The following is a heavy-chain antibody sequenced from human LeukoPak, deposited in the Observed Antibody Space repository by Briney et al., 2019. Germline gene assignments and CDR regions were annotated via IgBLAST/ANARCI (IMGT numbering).Heavy chain of an antibody. V-gene: IGHV3-53*05. CDR1: EFSVGSNY. D-gene: IGHD3-10*01. CDR3: ARGGWFGEFPYYMDV. Sequence: GGSLRLSCAASEFSVGSNYMTWVRQAPGKGLEWVSLIYSGGSTYYADSVKGRFTISRDNSKNTLYLQMNSLRSEDTAVYYCARGGWFGEFPYYMDVWGKGTTVTVSS. J-gene: IGHJ6*03. CDR2: IYSGGST.